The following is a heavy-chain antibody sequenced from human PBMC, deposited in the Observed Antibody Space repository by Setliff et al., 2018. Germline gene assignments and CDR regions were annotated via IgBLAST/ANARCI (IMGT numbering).Heavy chain of an antibody. D-gene: IGHD3-16*01. CDR3: ARDGGEY. CDR2: IKQDGSEK. Sequence: GESLKISCAASGFTFSSYWMSWARQAPGKGLEWVANIKQDGSEKYYVDSVKGRFTISRDNAKNSLYLQMNSLRAEDSAVYYCARDGGEYWGQGTLVTVSS. CDR1: GFTFSSYW. V-gene: IGHV3-7*01. J-gene: IGHJ4*02.